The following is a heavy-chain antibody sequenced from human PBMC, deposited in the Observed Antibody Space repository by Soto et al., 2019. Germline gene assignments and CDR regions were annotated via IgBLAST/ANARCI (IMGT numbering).Heavy chain of an antibody. D-gene: IGHD5-18*01. Sequence: PSETLSLTCTVSGGSISSYYWSWIRQPPGKGLEWIGYIYYSGSTNYNPSLKSRVTVSVDTSKNQFSLKLSSVTAADTAVYYCARDPVGYSYGLGSYYYYYGMDVWGQGTTVTVSS. J-gene: IGHJ6*02. CDR3: ARDPVGYSYGLGSYYYYYGMDV. CDR1: GGSISSYY. V-gene: IGHV4-59*01. CDR2: IYYSGST.